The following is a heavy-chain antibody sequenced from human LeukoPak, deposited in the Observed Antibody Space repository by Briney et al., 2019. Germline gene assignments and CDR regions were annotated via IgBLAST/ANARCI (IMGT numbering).Heavy chain of an antibody. Sequence: GGSLRLLCAAWGFYFSTYVMSRVRQAPAKGGVGVLAFSGPGSNRYCAKPVQSRFAIYKDNSKNTLYLQMNSLSAEDTTLYYCTKDRRGGPDYLAAPSYYYGMGVRGQGTTVPVSS. J-gene: IGHJ6*02. CDR1: GFYFSTYV. D-gene: IGHD6-13*01. CDR2: FSGPGSNR. V-gene: IGHV3-23*01. CDR3: TKDRRGGPDYLAAPSYYYGMGV.